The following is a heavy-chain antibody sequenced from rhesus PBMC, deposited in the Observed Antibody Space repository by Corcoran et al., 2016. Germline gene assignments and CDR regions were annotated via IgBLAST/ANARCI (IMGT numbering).Heavy chain of an antibody. Sequence: QVQLVQSGAEVKKPGASVTVSCKASGFTFGSYAINWVRQAPGQVLEWMGVNIPLVGITNYAEKLQGRVTITADPSTSTAYMEQMSLRSEDTAGYYCAGASSGWSEDAFDFWGQGVRVTVSA. J-gene: IGHJ3*01. V-gene: IGHV1-198*02. CDR2: NIPLVGIT. D-gene: IGHD6S26*01. CDR3: AGASSGWSEDAFDF. CDR1: GFTFGSYA.